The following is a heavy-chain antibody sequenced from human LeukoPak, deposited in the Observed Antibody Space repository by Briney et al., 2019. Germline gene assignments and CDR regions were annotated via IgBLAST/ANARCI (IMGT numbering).Heavy chain of an antibody. V-gene: IGHV1-24*01. CDR2: FDPEDGET. Sequence: ASVKVSCKVSGYTFTELSMHWVRQAPGKGLEWMGGFDPEDGETIYAQKFQGRVTMTEDTSTDTAYMELSSLRSEGTAVYYCVRQQTPHGNFDYWGQGTLVTVSS. CDR1: GYTFTELS. J-gene: IGHJ4*02. D-gene: IGHD1-1*01. CDR3: VRQQTPHGNFDY.